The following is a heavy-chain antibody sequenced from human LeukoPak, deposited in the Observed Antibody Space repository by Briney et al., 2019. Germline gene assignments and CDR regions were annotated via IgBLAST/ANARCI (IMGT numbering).Heavy chain of an antibody. J-gene: IGHJ5*02. D-gene: IGHD3-3*01. Sequence: GGSLRLSCAASGFTFSSYSMNWVRQAPGKGLEWVSSISSSSSYIYYADSVKGRFTISRGNAKNSLYLQMNSLRAEDTAVYYCASLDFWSGPDWFDPWGQGTLVTVSS. CDR2: ISSSSSYI. CDR3: ASLDFWSGPDWFDP. CDR1: GFTFSSYS. V-gene: IGHV3-21*01.